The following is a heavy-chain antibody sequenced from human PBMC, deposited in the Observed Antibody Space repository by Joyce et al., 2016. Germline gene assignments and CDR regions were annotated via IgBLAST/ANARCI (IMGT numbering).Heavy chain of an antibody. CDR2: IYSDGTT. CDR3: ARDGGYCSGAACYYFDY. J-gene: IGHJ4*02. Sequence: EVQLVESGGGLIQPGGSLRLSCAASGFTVSSNYMNWVRQAPGKGLEWVSVIYSDGTTYYADSVKGRFTISRDNSKNTLYLQLNSLRAEDSAVYYCARDGGYCSGAACYYFDYWGQGTLVTVSS. D-gene: IGHD2-15*01. V-gene: IGHV3-53*01. CDR1: GFTVSSNY.